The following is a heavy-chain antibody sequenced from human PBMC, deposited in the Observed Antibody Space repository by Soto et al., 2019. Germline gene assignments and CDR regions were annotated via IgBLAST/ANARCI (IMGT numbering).Heavy chain of an antibody. CDR3: ARAGGTPTFYYYYYYGMDV. D-gene: IGHD2-15*01. CDR2: INSDGSST. J-gene: IGHJ6*02. CDR1: GFTFSSYW. V-gene: IGHV3-74*01. Sequence: GGSLRLSCAASGFTFSSYWMHWVRQAPGKGLVWVSRINSDGSSTSYADSVKGRFTISRDNAKNTIYLQMNSLRAGDTAVYYCARAGGTPTFYYYYYYGMDVWGQGTTVTVSS.